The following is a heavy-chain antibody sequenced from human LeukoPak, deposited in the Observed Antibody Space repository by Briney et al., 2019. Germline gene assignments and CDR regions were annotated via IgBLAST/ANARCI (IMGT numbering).Heavy chain of an antibody. CDR2: ISYDGSNK. J-gene: IGHJ3*02. CDR3: ARELRYFDWLPHDDAFDI. Sequence: GGSLRLSCAASGFTFSSYAMHWVRRAPGKGLEWVAVISYDGSNKYYADSVKGRFTISRDNSKNTLYLQMNSLRAEDTAVYYCARELRYFDWLPHDDAFDIWGQGTMVTVSS. V-gene: IGHV3-30-3*01. D-gene: IGHD3-9*01. CDR1: GFTFSSYA.